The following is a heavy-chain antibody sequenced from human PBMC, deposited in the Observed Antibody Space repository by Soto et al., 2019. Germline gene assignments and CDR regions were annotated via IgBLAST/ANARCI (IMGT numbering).Heavy chain of an antibody. Sequence: PSETLSLTCTVSGGSISSGGYYWSWIRQHPGKGLEWIGYIYYSGSTYYNPSLKSRVTISVDTSKNQFSLRLSSVTAADTAVYFCARDSSSSGDDAFAIWGQGTMVTVSS. D-gene: IGHD6-13*01. V-gene: IGHV4-31*03. J-gene: IGHJ3*02. CDR1: GGSISSGGYY. CDR3: ARDSSSSGDDAFAI. CDR2: IYYSGST.